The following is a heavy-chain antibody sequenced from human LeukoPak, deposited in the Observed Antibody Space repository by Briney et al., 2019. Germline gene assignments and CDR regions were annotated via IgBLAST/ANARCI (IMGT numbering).Heavy chain of an antibody. J-gene: IGHJ6*02. CDR1: GFTFSSYA. CDR2: ISGSGGST. CDR3: AKLSAAGSYYYGMDV. D-gene: IGHD6-13*01. V-gene: IGHV3-23*01. Sequence: PGGSLRLFCAASGFTFSSYAMSWVRQAPGKGLEWVSAISGSGGSTYYADTVKGGFTISRDNSKNTLYLQMNSLRAEDTAVYYCAKLSAAGSYYYGMDVWGQGTTVTVSS.